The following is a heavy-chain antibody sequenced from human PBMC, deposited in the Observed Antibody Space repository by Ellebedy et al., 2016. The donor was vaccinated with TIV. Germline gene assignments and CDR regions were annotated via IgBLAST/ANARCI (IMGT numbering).Heavy chain of an antibody. CDR1: GFTVSSNY. Sequence: GESLKISCAASGFTVSSNYMSWVRQAPGKGLEWASVIYSGGSTYYADSVKGRFTISRDNSKNTLYLQMNSLRAEDTAVYYCARGGGFDYWGQGTLVTVSS. CDR3: ARGGGFDY. J-gene: IGHJ4*02. D-gene: IGHD1-26*01. V-gene: IGHV3-53*01. CDR2: IYSGGST.